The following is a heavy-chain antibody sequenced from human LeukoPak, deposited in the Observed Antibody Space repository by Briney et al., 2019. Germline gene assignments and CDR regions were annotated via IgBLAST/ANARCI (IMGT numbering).Heavy chain of an antibody. D-gene: IGHD3-22*01. CDR1: GYTFTSYG. CDR2: ISAYNGNT. V-gene: IGHV1-18*01. CDR3: ARDSMIVVVITTLDY. J-gene: IGHJ4*02. Sequence: ASVKVSCKASGYTFTSYGISWVRQAPGQGLEWMGWISAYNGNTNYAQKLQGRVTMTTDTSTSTAYMELRSLRSDDTAVYYCARDSMIVVVITTLDYWGQGTLVTVSS.